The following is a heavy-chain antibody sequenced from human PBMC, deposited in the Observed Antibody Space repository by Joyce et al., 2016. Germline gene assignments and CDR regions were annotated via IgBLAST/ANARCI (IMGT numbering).Heavy chain of an antibody. CDR1: GFIFSSYS. CDR3: ARDVLTTVTKAYGY. CDR2: ISRDNTYI. V-gene: IGHV3-21*01. D-gene: IGHD4-11*01. J-gene: IGHJ4*02. Sequence: EVQLVESGGGLVKPGESLRLSCTASGFIFSSYSMTWVSQAPGKGLELVSSISRDNTYIFHADSVKGRFTISRGNARNSLYLQMNSLRAEDTAVYYCARDVLTTVTKAYGYWGQGTLVAVSS.